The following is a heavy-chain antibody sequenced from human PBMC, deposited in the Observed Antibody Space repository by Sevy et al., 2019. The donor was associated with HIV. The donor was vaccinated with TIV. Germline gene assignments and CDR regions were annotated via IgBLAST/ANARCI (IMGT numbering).Heavy chain of an antibody. D-gene: IGHD2-21*02. V-gene: IGHV1-2*02. J-gene: IGHJ4*02. CDR3: TRSAAEAKNCDCSGDCYSDY. CDR2: INPNSRGT. CDR1: GYTFTGYY. Sequence: AAVKVSCKASGYTFTGYYLHWVRQAPGQGLEWMGWINPNSRGTNYAPKFQGRVTMTRDTSISTASMELSRLRSDDTAVYYSTRSAAEAKNCDCSGDCYSDYWGQGTLVTVSS.